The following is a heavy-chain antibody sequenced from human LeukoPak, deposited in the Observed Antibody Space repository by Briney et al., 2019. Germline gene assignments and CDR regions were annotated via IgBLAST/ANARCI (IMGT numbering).Heavy chain of an antibody. CDR3: AMKAVPRPRLHDAFDF. J-gene: IGHJ3*01. V-gene: IGHV3-53*01. CDR2: IYSGGGT. Sequence: GGSLRLSCAASGFAVSSNYINWVRQAPGKGLEWVSVIYSGGGTNSADSVKGRFTISRVNSKNTLYLQMNSLRADDTAVYYCAMKAVPRPRLHDAFDFWGQGTVVSVSS. CDR1: GFAVSSNY. D-gene: IGHD5-24*01.